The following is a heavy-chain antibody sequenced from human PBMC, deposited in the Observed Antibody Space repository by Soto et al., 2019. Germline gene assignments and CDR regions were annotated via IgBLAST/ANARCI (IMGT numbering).Heavy chain of an antibody. CDR1: GGTFSNYA. CDR2: IIPIFGTT. D-gene: IGHD3-22*01. Sequence: QVQLVQSGAEVKKPGSSVKVSCKASGGTFSNYALSWVRQAPGQGREWMGDIIPIFGTTNNAQKFQGRVTITADEATSTAYMELSSLRYEDTAVYYCASRGERDYDDTSGYGWGQGTLVTVSS. V-gene: IGHV1-69*12. CDR3: ASRGERDYDDTSGYG. J-gene: IGHJ1*01.